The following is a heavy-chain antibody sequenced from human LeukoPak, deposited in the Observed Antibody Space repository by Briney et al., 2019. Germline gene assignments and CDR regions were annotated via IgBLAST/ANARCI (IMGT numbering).Heavy chain of an antibody. Sequence: GGSLRLSCAASGFTFSSYAMSWVRQAPGKGLEWVSVISGSGGSTYSAESVKGRFTMSRDNSKHTLYLQMNSLRAEDTVVYYCAKTSRGNSGYDSPFDYWGQGTLVTVSS. CDR2: ISGSGGST. V-gene: IGHV3-23*01. D-gene: IGHD5-12*01. CDR3: AKTSRGNSGYDSPFDY. J-gene: IGHJ4*02. CDR1: GFTFSSYA.